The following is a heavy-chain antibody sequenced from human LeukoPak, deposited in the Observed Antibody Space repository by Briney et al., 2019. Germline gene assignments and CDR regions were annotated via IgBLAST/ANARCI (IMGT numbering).Heavy chain of an antibody. CDR2: IYYSGST. CDR3: ARVPETGIFSFDY. J-gene: IGHJ4*02. CDR1: GGSISSGDYY. D-gene: IGHD1-1*01. Sequence: SETLSLTCTVSGGSISSGDYYWSWIRQPPGKGLEWIGYIYYSGSTYYNPSLKSRVTISVDTTKNQFSLKLSSVTAADTAVYYCARVPETGIFSFDYWGQGTLVTVSS. V-gene: IGHV4-30-4*01.